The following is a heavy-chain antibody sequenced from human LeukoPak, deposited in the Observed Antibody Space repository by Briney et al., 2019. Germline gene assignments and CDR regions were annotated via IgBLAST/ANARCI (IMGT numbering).Heavy chain of an antibody. D-gene: IGHD3-22*01. V-gene: IGHV3-30*02. J-gene: IGHJ4*02. CDR3: AKAAVDSSGYYYFDY. CDR1: GFTFSSYG. Sequence: GGSLRLSCAASGFTFSSYGMHWVRQAPGKGLEWVAFIRYDGSNKYYADSVKGRFTISRDNSKNTLYLQMNSLRAEDTAVYYCAKAAVDSSGYYYFDYWGQGTLVTVSS. CDR2: IRYDGSNK.